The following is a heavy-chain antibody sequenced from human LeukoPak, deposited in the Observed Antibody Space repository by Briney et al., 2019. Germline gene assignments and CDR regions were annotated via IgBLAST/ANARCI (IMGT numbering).Heavy chain of an antibody. V-gene: IGHV4-39*01. J-gene: IGHJ4*02. D-gene: IGHD5-18*01. CDR3: ARQYSGDSRSPFFDY. CDR2: VCYSGST. Sequence: WIRQPPGKGLEWIGSVCYSGSTYYNPSLKSRVTISVDTSKNQFSLKLSSVTAADTAVYYCARQYSGDSRSPFFDYWGQGTLVTVSS.